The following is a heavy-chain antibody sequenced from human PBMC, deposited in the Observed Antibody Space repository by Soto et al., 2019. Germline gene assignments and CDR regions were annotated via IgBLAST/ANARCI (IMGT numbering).Heavy chain of an antibody. CDR3: ARDHRYCSSTSCYTVGGPYYYYGMDV. Sequence: PVGSLRLSCAASGFTFSSYDMHWVRQATGKGLEWVSAIGTAGDTYYPGSVKGRFTISRENAKNSLYLQMNSLRAGDTAVYYCARDHRYCSSTSCYTVGGPYYYYGMDVWGQGTTVTVSS. CDR1: GFTFSSYD. CDR2: IGTAGDT. V-gene: IGHV3-13*01. J-gene: IGHJ6*02. D-gene: IGHD2-2*02.